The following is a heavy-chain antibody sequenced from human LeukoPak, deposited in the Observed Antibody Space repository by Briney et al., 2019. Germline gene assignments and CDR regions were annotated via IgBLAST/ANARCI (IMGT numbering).Heavy chain of an antibody. J-gene: IGHJ4*02. V-gene: IGHV3-7*01. Sequence: GGSLRLSCAASGFTFSSYWMSWVRQAPGKGLEWVANIKQDGSEKYYVDSVKGRFTISRDNAKNSLYLQMNSLRAEDTAVYYCARWEGMATIAYYFDYWGQGTLVTVSS. CDR1: GFTFSSYW. D-gene: IGHD5-24*01. CDR2: IKQDGSEK. CDR3: ARWEGMATIAYYFDY.